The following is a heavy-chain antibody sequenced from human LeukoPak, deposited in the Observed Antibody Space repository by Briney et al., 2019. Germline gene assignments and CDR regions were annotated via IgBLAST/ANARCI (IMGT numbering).Heavy chain of an antibody. J-gene: IGHJ6*03. Sequence: GGSLRLSCAASEFSVGSNYMTWVRQAPGKGLEWVSLIHSGGSTYYADSVKGRFTISRDNSKNTLYLQMNSLRAEDTAVYYCARGRMVRGVIHYYYYMDVWGKGTTVTVSS. V-gene: IGHV3-66*01. D-gene: IGHD3-10*01. CDR3: ARGRMVRGVIHYYYYMDV. CDR1: EFSVGSNY. CDR2: IHSGGST.